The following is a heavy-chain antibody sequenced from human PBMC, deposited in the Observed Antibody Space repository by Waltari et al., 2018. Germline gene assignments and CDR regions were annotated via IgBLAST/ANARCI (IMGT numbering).Heavy chain of an antibody. CDR3: AKDQGAVASLFFDY. J-gene: IGHJ4*02. Sequence: EVQLVESGGGLVQPGGSLRLSCAASGFTFSSYWMHWVRQAPGKGLVWVSRINREGSSTSDADSVKGRFTIARDNAKNTLYLQMNSLRAEDTAVYYCAKDQGAVASLFFDYWGQGTLVTVSS. CDR1: GFTFSSYW. D-gene: IGHD6-19*01. CDR2: INREGSST. V-gene: IGHV3-74*01.